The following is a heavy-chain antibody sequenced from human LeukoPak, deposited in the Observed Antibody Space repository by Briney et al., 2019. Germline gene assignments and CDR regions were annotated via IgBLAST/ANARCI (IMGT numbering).Heavy chain of an antibody. CDR1: GFTFSRHW. CDR2: IKEDGSAK. J-gene: IGHJ4*02. Sequence: GGSLRLSCAVSGFTFSRHWMTWTRQAPGKGLEWVANIKEDGSAKNYVDSVKGRFTISRDNAKNSLYLQMSTLRAEDTAVYYCARHLGRQYSSGWYTYWGQGTLVTVSS. D-gene: IGHD6-19*01. V-gene: IGHV3-7*01. CDR3: ARHLGRQYSSGWYTY.